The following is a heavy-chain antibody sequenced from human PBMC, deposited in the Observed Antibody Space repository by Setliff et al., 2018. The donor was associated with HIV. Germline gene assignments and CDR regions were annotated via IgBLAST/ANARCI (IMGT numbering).Heavy chain of an antibody. V-gene: IGHV3-30*13. D-gene: IGHD6-13*01. CDR2: INFDGSNK. CDR3: ARDDSWRFDS. J-gene: IGHJ4*02. Sequence: PGGSLRLSCAASGFTFSTYWMSWVRQAPGKGLEWVAFINFDGSNKYFADSVKGRFTISRANSENRLFLQMNSLIVKDTATYYCARDDSWRFDSWGQGTLVTVSS. CDR1: GFTFSTYW.